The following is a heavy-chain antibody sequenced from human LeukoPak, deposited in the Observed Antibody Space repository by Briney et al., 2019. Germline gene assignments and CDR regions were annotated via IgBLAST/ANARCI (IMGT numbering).Heavy chain of an antibody. Sequence: SETLSLTCAVSGGSLSGYYWSWIRQPPGKGLEWIGFIYSSGSTHYNPSLKSRVTISVDTSKNQFSLKLSSVTGADTAVYYCARDRMMGSSWYVDYWGREPWSPSPQ. CDR1: GGSLSGYY. J-gene: IGHJ4*02. CDR2: IYSSGST. CDR3: ARDRMMGSSWYVDY. D-gene: IGHD6-13*01. V-gene: IGHV4-59*01.